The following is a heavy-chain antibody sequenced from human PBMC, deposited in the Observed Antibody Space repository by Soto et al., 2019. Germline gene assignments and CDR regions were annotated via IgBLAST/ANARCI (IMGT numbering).Heavy chain of an antibody. D-gene: IGHD4-17*01. V-gene: IGHV3-33*01. J-gene: IGHJ4*02. CDR2: IWYDGSNK. CDR1: GFTFSSYG. CDR3: ARDSHSALLPHDYGDYELDY. Sequence: PGGSLRLSCAASGFTFSSYGMHWVRQAPGKGLEWVAVIWYDGSNKYYADSVKGRFTISRDNSKNTLYLQMNSLRAEDTAVYYCARDSHSALLPHDYGDYELDYWGQGTLVTVSS.